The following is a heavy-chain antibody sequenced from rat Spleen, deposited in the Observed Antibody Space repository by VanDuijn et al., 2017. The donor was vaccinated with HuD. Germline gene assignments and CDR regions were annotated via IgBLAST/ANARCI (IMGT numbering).Heavy chain of an antibody. Sequence: EVQLVETGGGLVQPGKSLKLSCVASGFTFSRYWMYWVRQAPGKGLEWVSSVSSDGVNTYYPDSVEGRFTISRDNAENIVYLQMNSLRCEDTATYYCAVAGYGYWGQGVMVTVSS. J-gene: IGHJ2*01. CDR3: AVAGYGY. CDR1: GFTFSRYW. CDR2: VSSDGVNT. D-gene: IGHD1-7*01. V-gene: IGHV5-58*01.